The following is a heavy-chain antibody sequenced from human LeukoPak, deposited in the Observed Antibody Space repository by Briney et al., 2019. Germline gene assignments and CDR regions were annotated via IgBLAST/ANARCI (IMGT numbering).Heavy chain of an antibody. CDR3: ANGGGGF. Sequence: GGSLRLSCAASRFTFSSYVMSWVRQAPGKGLEWVSSITGSGTGTFYADSVRGRFTISRDNSKRTVYLQMNSLRVEDTAVYYCANGGGGFWGQGTLVTVSS. J-gene: IGHJ4*02. V-gene: IGHV3-23*01. CDR2: ITGSGTGT. CDR1: RFTFSSYV. D-gene: IGHD3-16*01.